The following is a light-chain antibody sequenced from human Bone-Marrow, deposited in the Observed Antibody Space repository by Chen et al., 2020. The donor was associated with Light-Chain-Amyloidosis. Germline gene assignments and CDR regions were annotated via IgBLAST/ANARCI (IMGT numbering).Light chain of an antibody. CDR3: QSADSSGTYEVI. CDR1: DLPTKY. V-gene: IGLV3-25*03. J-gene: IGLJ2*01. CDR2: RDT. Sequence: SYELTQPPSVSVSPGQTARITCSGDDLPTKYAYWYQQKPGQAPVLVIHRDTERHSGISERFSGSSSGTTATVTMSGVQAEDEADYHCQSADSSGTYEVIFGGGTKLTVL.